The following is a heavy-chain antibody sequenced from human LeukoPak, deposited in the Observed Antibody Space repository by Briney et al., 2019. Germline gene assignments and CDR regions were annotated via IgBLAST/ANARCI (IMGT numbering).Heavy chain of an antibody. CDR2: ISTSSIYI. J-gene: IGHJ3*02. D-gene: IGHD1-26*01. CDR3: ARYRFVVGATDSFDI. CDR1: GFTFSSYS. V-gene: IGHV3-21*01. Sequence: GGSLRLSCAASGFTFSSYSMNWVRQAPGKGLEWVSFISTSSIYIYYADSLKGRFTISRDNARNSLSLQMNSLRAEDTAVYYCARYRFVVGATDSFDIWGQGTMVTVSS.